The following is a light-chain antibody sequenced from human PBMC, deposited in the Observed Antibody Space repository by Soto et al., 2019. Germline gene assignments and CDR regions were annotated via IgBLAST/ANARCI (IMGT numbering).Light chain of an antibody. CDR1: ISDFVVYNY. CDR2: GVS. Sequence: QSALTQPASVSGSPGQSITISCSGTISDFVVYNYVSWYQQHPGKAPKLMLYGVSKRPSGVSNRFSGSKSGNTASRTISGLQAEDEADYYCSSHTLSRALQVFGTGTKLTVL. J-gene: IGLJ1*01. V-gene: IGLV2-14*01. CDR3: SSHTLSRALQV.